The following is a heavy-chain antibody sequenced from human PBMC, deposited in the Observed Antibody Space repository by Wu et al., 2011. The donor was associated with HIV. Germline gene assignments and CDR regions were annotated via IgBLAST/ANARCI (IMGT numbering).Heavy chain of an antibody. CDR1: GDSLTKYA. V-gene: IGHV1-69*14. J-gene: IGHJ6*03. CDR2: IIPNSGTT. D-gene: IGHD2-2*01. CDR3: TRSGEAAAYYYYYMNV. Sequence: QVLLVQSGAEVKKSGSSVKVSCKTSGDSLTKYAFSWVRQAPGQGLEWMGGIIPNSGTTNYARKFQGRFTVTADTSTTTVHMELRSLRSEDTAVYFCTRSGEAAAYYYYYMNVWGKGTTVTISS.